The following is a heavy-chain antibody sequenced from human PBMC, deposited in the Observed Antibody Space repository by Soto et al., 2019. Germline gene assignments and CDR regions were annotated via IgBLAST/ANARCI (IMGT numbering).Heavy chain of an antibody. CDR1: GFTFDDYA. Sequence: PGGSLRLSCAASGFTFDDYAMHWVRQAPGKGLEWVSGISWNSGSIGYADSVKGRFTISRDNAKNSLYLQMNSLRAEDTALYYCAKSPYYDFWSGYYGGEDYYMGVWGKGTTVTVSS. CDR2: ISWNSGSI. D-gene: IGHD3-3*01. J-gene: IGHJ6*03. V-gene: IGHV3-9*01. CDR3: AKSPYYDFWSGYYGGEDYYMGV.